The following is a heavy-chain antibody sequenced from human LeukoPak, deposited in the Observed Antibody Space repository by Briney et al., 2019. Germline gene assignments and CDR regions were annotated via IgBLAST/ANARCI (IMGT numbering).Heavy chain of an antibody. J-gene: IGHJ4*02. Sequence: GGSLRLSCAASGFTVSSNYMSWVRQAPGKGLEWVSVIYSGGSTYYADSVKGRFTISRDNSKNTLYLQMNSLRAEDTAVYYCARELHVERDDYWGQGTLVTVSS. CDR2: IYSGGST. CDR1: GFTVSSNY. V-gene: IGHV3-53*01. CDR3: ARELHVERDDY. D-gene: IGHD1-1*01.